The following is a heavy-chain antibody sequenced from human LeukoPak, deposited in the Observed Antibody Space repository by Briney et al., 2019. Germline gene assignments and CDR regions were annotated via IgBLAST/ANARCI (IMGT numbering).Heavy chain of an antibody. CDR2: VSGSGGST. CDR1: GFTFSTYA. CDR3: AKRGVTGYKEAFDY. J-gene: IGHJ4*02. V-gene: IGHV3-23*01. Sequence: GGSLRLSCAASGFTFSTYAMSWVRQAPGKGLEWVSAVSGSGGSTYYADSVEGRFTISRDNSKNTLHLQMNSLRAEDTAVYCCAKRGVTGYKEAFDYWGQGTLVTVSS. D-gene: IGHD3-9*01.